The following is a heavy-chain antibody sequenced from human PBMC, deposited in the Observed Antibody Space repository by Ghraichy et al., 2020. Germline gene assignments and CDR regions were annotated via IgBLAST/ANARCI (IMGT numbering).Heavy chain of an antibody. CDR2: ISGSGRNS. CDR1: AFTFRSYA. J-gene: IGHJ4*02. CDR3: AKAFMSVAGFY. V-gene: IGHV3-23*01. Sequence: GGSLRLSCAASAFTFRSYAMSWVRQAPGKGLEWVSGISGSGRNSYYADSVQGRFTISRDNSKNTLYLQMNSLKAEDTAVYYCAKAFMSVAGFYWGQGTLVTVSS. D-gene: IGHD6-19*01.